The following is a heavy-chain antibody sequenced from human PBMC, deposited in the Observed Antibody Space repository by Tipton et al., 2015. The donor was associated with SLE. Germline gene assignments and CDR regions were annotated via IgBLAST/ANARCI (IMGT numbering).Heavy chain of an antibody. V-gene: IGHV4-59*08. CDR2: IYYSGRN. D-gene: IGHD1-1*01. CDR1: GVSINSFY. Sequence: TLSLTCTVSGVSINSFYWSWIRQPPGKGLEWIGYIYYSGRNNYNPSLKTRATMSVDTSKSQFSLKLTSVTAADTAVYYCARTTEYFDPWGQGTLVTVSS. CDR3: ARTTEYFDP. J-gene: IGHJ5*02.